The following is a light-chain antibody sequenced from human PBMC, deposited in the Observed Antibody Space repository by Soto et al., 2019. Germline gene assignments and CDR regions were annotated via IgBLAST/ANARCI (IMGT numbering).Light chain of an antibody. CDR3: LSYKRSTMYV. J-gene: IGLJ1*01. V-gene: IGLV2-14*03. CDR2: DVI. Sequence: QSALTQPASVSGSPGQSITISCTGSTSDIGTYNYVSWYQHHPGKAPQLIIFDVINRPLGVSNRFSGSKSGNTASLTIFGLQAEDEADYYCLSYKRSTMYVFGTGTKLTVL. CDR1: TSDIGTYNY.